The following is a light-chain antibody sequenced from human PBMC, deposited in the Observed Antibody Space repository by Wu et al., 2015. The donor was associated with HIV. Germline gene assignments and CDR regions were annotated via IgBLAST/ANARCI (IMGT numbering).Light chain of an antibody. CDR1: QDIGTKY. CDR2: GSS. CDR3: QQYRISPHT. Sequence: DIVLTQSPGTLSLSPGGRATLSCRASQDIGTKYLAWYQQRPGQTPRLLIYGSSSRATGVSDRFSGSGSGTDFTLTIDRLEPEDFAVYYCQQYRISPHTFGQGT. V-gene: IGKV3-20*01. J-gene: IGKJ2*01.